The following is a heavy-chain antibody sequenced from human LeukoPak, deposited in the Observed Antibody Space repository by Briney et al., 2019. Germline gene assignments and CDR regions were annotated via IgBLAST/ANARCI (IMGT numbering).Heavy chain of an antibody. CDR2: ISASGGKT. J-gene: IGHJ4*02. CDR3: ARTWDYYDSSGPAGSYFDY. Sequence: GGSLRLSCAASGFIFNDYAMSWVRQVPGKGLECVSVISASGGKTYYADSVKGRFTISRDNAKNSLYLQMNSLRAEDTAVYYCARTWDYYDSSGPAGSYFDYWGQGTLVTVSS. D-gene: IGHD3-22*01. CDR1: GFIFNDYA. V-gene: IGHV3-23*01.